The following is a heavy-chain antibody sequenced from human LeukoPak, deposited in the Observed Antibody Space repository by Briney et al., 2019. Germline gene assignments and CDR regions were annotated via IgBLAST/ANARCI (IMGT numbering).Heavy chain of an antibody. Sequence: PGGSLRLSCAASGFTVSNNYMTWVRQAPGKGLEWVLVMYDDGSTYYADSVKGRFTISRDNSKNTLYLQMNSLRAEDTAVYYCAKVLEGGWMTTGYYYYYYGIDVWGQGTTVTVSS. D-gene: IGHD1-1*01. J-gene: IGHJ6*02. V-gene: IGHV3-53*01. CDR2: MYDDGST. CDR1: GFTVSNNY. CDR3: AKVLEGGWMTTGYYYYYYGIDV.